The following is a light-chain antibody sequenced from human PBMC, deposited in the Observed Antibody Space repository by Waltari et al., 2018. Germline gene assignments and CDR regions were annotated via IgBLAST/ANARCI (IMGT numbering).Light chain of an antibody. Sequence: CRARLSVTSMSSTWYQRNLGQAPRLLIYGTSSRAAGIPDRFSGSGSGTDFTLTISRLEPEDFAVYYCQQYDGEVVTFGGGTKVEI. CDR2: GTS. CDR3: QQYDGEVVT. J-gene: IGKJ4*01. V-gene: IGKV3-20*01. CDR1: LSVTSMS.